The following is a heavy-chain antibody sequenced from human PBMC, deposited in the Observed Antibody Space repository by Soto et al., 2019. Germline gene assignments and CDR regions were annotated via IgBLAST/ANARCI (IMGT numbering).Heavy chain of an antibody. V-gene: IGHV4-31*03. CDR2: IYYSGST. CDR3: AGIEAGTFPGPLFDY. J-gene: IGHJ4*02. Sequence: SETLSLTCTVSGGSISSGGYYWSWIRQHPGKGLEWIGYIYYSGSTYYNPSLKSRVTISVDTSKNQFSLKLSSVTAADTAVYYCAGIEAGTFPGPLFDYWGQGTLVTVSS. CDR1: GGSISSGGYY. D-gene: IGHD6-13*01.